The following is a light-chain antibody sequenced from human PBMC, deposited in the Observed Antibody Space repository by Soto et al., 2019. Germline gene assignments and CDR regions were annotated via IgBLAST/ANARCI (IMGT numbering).Light chain of an antibody. CDR3: QQYGSSTYT. CDR1: QSVRTK. J-gene: IGKJ2*01. CDR2: GAS. Sequence: VMTQSPATRSLSPGERATLSCRASQSVRTKVAWYQQTHGQAPRLLIYGASSRATGIPARFSGSGSGTDVTLTISRLEPEDVAVYYCQQYGSSTYTFGQGTKVDIK. V-gene: IGKV3-20*01.